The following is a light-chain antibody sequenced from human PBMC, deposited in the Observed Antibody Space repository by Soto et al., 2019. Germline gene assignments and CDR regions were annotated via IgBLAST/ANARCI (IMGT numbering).Light chain of an antibody. J-gene: IGKJ2*01. V-gene: IGKV1-39*01. CDR2: ATS. Sequence: DIHMTHSPSSLSASFGDKVTIPCRASQTPITFLNWYQQKPRNAPQLLIYATSALQSGVPSRFSGRDSGADFTLTINNMQPEEFASYHCQQPPYTFGQGTKVDIK. CDR1: QTPITF. CDR3: QQPPYT.